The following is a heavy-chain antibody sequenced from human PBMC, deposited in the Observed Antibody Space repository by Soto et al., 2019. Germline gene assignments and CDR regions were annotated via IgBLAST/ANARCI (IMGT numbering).Heavy chain of an antibody. CDR2: ISYDGSNK. J-gene: IGHJ6*02. D-gene: IGHD2-2*01. CDR3: ARDGMGCSSTSCYGYYYYGMDV. V-gene: IGHV3-30-3*01. CDR1: GFTFSSYA. Sequence: GGALRLSCAASGFTFSSYAMHWVRQAPGNGQEWVAVISYDGSNKYYGASVNGRFTISRDNSKNTLYLQMNSLRAEDTAVYYCARDGMGCSSTSCYGYYYYGMDVWGQGTTVTVSS.